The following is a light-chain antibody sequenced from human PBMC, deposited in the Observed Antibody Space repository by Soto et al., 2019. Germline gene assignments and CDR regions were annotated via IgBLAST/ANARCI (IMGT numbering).Light chain of an antibody. CDR1: NTSIGAGYD. V-gene: IGLV1-40*01. CDR2: GYI. J-gene: IGLJ3*02. Sequence: QSVLTQPPSVSGAPGQRVTISCAGSNTSIGAGYDVHWYQQLPGTAPKFLIYGYINRPSGVPDRFSGSKSGTSASLAITGLQAEDEADYYCQSYDNSLSGWVFGGGPKLTVL. CDR3: QSYDNSLSGWV.